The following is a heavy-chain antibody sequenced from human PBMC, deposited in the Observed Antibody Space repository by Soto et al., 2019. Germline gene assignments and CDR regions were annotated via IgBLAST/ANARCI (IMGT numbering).Heavy chain of an antibody. CDR1: GGSLVSGGYY. CDR2: IYHTGKT. D-gene: IGHD1-7*01. CDR3: ARDGHSNWNYIAP. J-gene: IGHJ5*02. V-gene: IGHV4-31*03. Sequence: QVQLQESGPGLVKSSQTLSLTCTVSGGSLVSGGYYWTWIRQHPGRGLEWLGYIYHTGKTYYNPSLESRLTMSIDTSKDQFSLNLRSVTAADTAVYYCARDGHSNWNYIAPWGQGTLVTVSS.